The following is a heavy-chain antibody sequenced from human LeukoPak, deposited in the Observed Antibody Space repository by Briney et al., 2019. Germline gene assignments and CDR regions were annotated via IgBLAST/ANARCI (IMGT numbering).Heavy chain of an antibody. Sequence: GGFLRPSCAASGFTFDDYGMSWVRQAPGKGLEWVSGINWNGGSTGYADSVKGRFTISRDNAKNSLYLQMNSLRAEDTALYYCARRAYGSGSSHFDYWGQGTLVTVSS. CDR3: ARRAYGSGSSHFDY. D-gene: IGHD3-10*01. CDR2: INWNGGST. V-gene: IGHV3-20*04. CDR1: GFTFDDYG. J-gene: IGHJ4*02.